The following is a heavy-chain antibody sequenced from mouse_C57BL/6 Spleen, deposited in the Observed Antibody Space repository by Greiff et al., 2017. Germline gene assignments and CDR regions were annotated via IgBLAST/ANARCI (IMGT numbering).Heavy chain of an antibody. Sequence: QVQLQQPGAELVKPGASVKLSCKASGYTFTSYWMHWVKQRPGQGLEWIGMINPNSGSTNYNEKFKSKATLTVDKSSSTAYMQLSSLTSEDSAVYYCAKGWLLYYAMDYWGQGTSVTVSS. CDR2: INPNSGST. CDR3: AKGWLLYYAMDY. J-gene: IGHJ4*01. V-gene: IGHV1-64*01. D-gene: IGHD2-3*01. CDR1: GYTFTSYW.